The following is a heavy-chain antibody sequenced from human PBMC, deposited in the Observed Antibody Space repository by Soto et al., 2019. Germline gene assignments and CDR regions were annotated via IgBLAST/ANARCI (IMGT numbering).Heavy chain of an antibody. V-gene: IGHV3-33*01. D-gene: IGHD3-16*01. CDR3: ARDDGGGTLDY. Sequence: QVQLVESGGGVVQPGRSLRLSCAASGFTFSSYGMHWVRQAPGKGLEWVAVIRYDGSNKYYADSVKGRFTISRDNSKNTLYLQMNSLRAEDTAVYYCARDDGGGTLDYWGQGTLVTVSS. J-gene: IGHJ4*02. CDR2: IRYDGSNK. CDR1: GFTFSSYG.